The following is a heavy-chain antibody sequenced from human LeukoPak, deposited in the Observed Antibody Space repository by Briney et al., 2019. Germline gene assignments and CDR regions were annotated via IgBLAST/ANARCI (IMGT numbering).Heavy chain of an antibody. CDR3: ARVRGITIFGVVIAGELDAFDI. J-gene: IGHJ3*02. D-gene: IGHD3-3*01. Sequence: GGSLRLSCAASGFTFSSYSMNWVRQAPGKGLEWVSYISSSSSTIYYADSVKGRFTISRDNAKNSLYLQMNSLRAEDTAVYYCARVRGITIFGVVIAGELDAFDIWGQGTMVTVSS. CDR2: ISSSSSTI. CDR1: GFTFSSYS. V-gene: IGHV3-48*01.